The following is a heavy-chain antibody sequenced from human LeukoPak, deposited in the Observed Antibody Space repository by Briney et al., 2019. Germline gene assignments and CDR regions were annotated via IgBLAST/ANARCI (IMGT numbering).Heavy chain of an antibody. J-gene: IGHJ4*02. V-gene: IGHV4-34*01. CDR2: STHTGST. Sequence: SETLSLTRAVYGESFSDHYWTWIRQTPGKGLEWIGESTHTGSTNYNPSLKSRVTISVDTSKNQFSLKLTSVTDADTALYHCARGRTGAAALDFWGPGTLVTVSS. CDR1: GESFSDHY. CDR3: ARGRTGAAALDF. D-gene: IGHD2-2*01.